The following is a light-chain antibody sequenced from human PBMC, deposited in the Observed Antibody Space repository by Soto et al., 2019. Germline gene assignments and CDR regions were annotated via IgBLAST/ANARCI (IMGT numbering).Light chain of an antibody. V-gene: IGKV3-20*01. CDR2: GAS. J-gene: IGKJ1*01. Sequence: PGERAALSCRASQSVTNDYLAWYQQKFGQAPRLLIYGASRRATGIPDRFSGIGSGTDFTLTISRLEPEDFAVYFCQQYGNSGTFGQGTKVDIK. CDR3: QQYGNSGT. CDR1: QSVTNDY.